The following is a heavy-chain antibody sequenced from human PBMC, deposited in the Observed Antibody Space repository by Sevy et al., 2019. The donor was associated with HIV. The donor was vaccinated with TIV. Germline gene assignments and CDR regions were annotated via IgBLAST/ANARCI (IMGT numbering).Heavy chain of an antibody. J-gene: IGHJ6*02. V-gene: IGHV3-15*01. CDR3: TTDVGIAVAGKGYYYYGMDV. D-gene: IGHD6-19*01. Sequence: GGSLRLSCAASGFTFSNAWMSWVRQAPGKGLEWVGRIKSKTDGGTTDYAAPVKGRFTISRDDSKNTLYLKMNSLKTEDTAVYYRTTDVGIAVAGKGYYYYGMDVWGQGTTVTVSS. CDR2: IKSKTDGGTT. CDR1: GFTFSNAW.